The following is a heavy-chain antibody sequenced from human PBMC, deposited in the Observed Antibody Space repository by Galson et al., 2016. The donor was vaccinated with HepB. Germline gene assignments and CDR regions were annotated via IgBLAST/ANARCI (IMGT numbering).Heavy chain of an antibody. D-gene: IGHD5-24*01. CDR3: AREGLGDGYNSLNYYSYYMDV. J-gene: IGHJ6*03. CDR2: FSGGSGIT. Sequence: SLRLSCAASGFTFNNYAMNWVRQAPGKGLEWVSGFSGGSGITFYADSVKGRFTISRDNAKNSLYLQMSSLRAEDTAVYYCAREGLGDGYNSLNYYSYYMDVWGKGTTVTVSS. V-gene: IGHV3-23*01. CDR1: GFTFNNYA.